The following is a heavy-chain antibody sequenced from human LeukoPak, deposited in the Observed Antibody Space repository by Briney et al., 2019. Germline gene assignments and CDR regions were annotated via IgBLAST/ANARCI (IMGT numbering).Heavy chain of an antibody. CDR1: GFTLSNYA. D-gene: IGHD3-22*01. Sequence: GGSLRLSCAASGFTLSNYAMSWVRQAPGKGLEWVANIKEDGGEKYYVDSVKGRFTISRDNAKNSLYLQMNSLRAEDTAVYYCARDYQGITMIMDAFDIWGQGTMVTVSS. CDR3: ARDYQGITMIMDAFDI. V-gene: IGHV3-7*01. J-gene: IGHJ3*02. CDR2: IKEDGGEK.